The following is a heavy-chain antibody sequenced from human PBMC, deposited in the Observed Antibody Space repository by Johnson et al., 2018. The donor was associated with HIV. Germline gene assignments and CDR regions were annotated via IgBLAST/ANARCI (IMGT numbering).Heavy chain of an antibody. CDR2: ISYDGSNK. CDR3: ARDKGTNFSGWYRESDAFDI. D-gene: IGHD6-19*01. CDR1: GFTFRSYA. V-gene: IGHV3-30*04. Sequence: VQLVESGGGVVQPGRSLRLSCAASGFTFRSYAMHWVRQAPGKGLEWVAVISYDGSNKYQADSVKGRFTISRDNSKNTLYLQMNSLRAEDTAVYYCARDKGTNFSGWYRESDAFDIWGQGTMVTVSS. J-gene: IGHJ3*02.